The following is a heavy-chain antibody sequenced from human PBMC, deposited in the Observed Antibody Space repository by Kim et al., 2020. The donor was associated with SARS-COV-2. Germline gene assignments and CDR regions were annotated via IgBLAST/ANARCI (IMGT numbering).Heavy chain of an antibody. V-gene: IGHV3-21*01. CDR3: ARGFGGFGELFHQYFDY. Sequence: GGSLRLSCAASGFTFSSYSMNWVRQAPGKGLEWVSSISSSSSYIYYADSVKGRFTISRDNAKNSLYLQMNSLRAEDTAVYYCARGFGGFGELFHQYFDYWGQGTLVTVSS. CDR2: ISSSSSYI. J-gene: IGHJ4*02. CDR1: GFTFSSYS. D-gene: IGHD3-10*01.